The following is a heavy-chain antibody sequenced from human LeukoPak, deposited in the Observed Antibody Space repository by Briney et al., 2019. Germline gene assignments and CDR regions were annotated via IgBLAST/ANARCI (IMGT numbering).Heavy chain of an antibody. CDR2: INPNSGGT. Sequence: GGSLRLSCAASGFTFSGSAMHWVRQAPGQGLEWMGWINPNSGGTNYAQKFQGRVTMTRDTSISTAYMELSRLRSDDTAVYYCARVGTMVRGVIIMAFDYWGQGTLVTVSS. J-gene: IGHJ4*02. D-gene: IGHD3-10*01. CDR1: GFTFSGSA. V-gene: IGHV1-2*02. CDR3: ARVGTMVRGVIIMAFDY.